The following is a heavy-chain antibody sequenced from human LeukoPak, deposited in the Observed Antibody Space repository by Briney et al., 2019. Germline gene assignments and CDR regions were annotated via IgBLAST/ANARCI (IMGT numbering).Heavy chain of an antibody. V-gene: IGHV3-21*01. Sequence: GGSLRLSCAASGFTFSSYSMNWVRQAPGKGLEWVSSISSSSSYIYYADSVKGRFTISRDNAKNSLYLQMNSLRAEDTAVYYCARGYMSELRFLEWLPRETNWFDSWGQGTLVTVSS. CDR2: ISSSSSYI. D-gene: IGHD3-3*01. J-gene: IGHJ5*01. CDR3: ARGYMSELRFLEWLPRETNWFDS. CDR1: GFTFSSYS.